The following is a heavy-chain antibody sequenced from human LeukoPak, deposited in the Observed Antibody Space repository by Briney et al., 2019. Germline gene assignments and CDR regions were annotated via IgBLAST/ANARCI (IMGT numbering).Heavy chain of an antibody. CDR3: ARGDIAGAVDS. J-gene: IGHJ4*02. V-gene: IGHV1-2*02. CDR1: GYTFTGYY. CDR2: INPNSGGT. Sequence: VASVKVSCKASGYTFTGYYMHWVRQGPGQGLEWMGWINPNSGGTNYAQKFESRVTMTRDTSISTAYMELSRLRSLATAVYYCARGDIAGAVDSWGQGSLVTVSS. D-gene: IGHD1-26*01.